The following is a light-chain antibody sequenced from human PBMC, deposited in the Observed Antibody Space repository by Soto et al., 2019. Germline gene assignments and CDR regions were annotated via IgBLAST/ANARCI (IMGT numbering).Light chain of an antibody. CDR2: ETY. CDR3: QSYDGSDTIL. CDR1: RSNIGSAYD. V-gene: IGLV1-40*01. J-gene: IGLJ2*01. Sequence: QSVLAQPHSVSGAPGQRITISCSGTRSNIGSAYDVHWYQQFPGAAPKLLIFETYNRVSGVPDRFSASRSGSSAFLVITGLQADDEADYYCQSYDGSDTILFGGGTKLTVL.